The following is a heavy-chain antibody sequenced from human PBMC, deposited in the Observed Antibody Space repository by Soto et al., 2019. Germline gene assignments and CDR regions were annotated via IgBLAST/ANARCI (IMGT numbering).Heavy chain of an antibody. CDR1: GGSISSGGYS. J-gene: IGHJ4*02. V-gene: IGHV4-30-2*01. CDR3: AGRYYDFWSCYFPVH. Sequence: QLQLQESGSGLVKPSQTLSLTCAVSGGSISSGGYSWSWIRQPPGKGLEWIGYIYHSGSTYYNPSLKVRVTISVDRSKNQFSLKLSSVTAADTAVYYCAGRYYDFWSCYFPVHWGQGTLVTVSS. CDR2: IYHSGST. D-gene: IGHD3-3*01.